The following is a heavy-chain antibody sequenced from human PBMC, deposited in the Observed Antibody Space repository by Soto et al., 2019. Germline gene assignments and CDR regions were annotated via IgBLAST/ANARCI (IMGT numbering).Heavy chain of an antibody. CDR3: ARDLGVVVQDFYYYYGMDV. J-gene: IGHJ6*02. Sequence: PGGSLRLSCAASGFTVSSNYMSWVRQAPGKGLELVSVIYSGGSTYYADSVKGRFTISRDNSKNTLYLQMNSLRAEDTAVYYCARDLGVVVQDFYYYYGMDVWGQGTTVTVSS. V-gene: IGHV3-53*01. D-gene: IGHD2-2*01. CDR1: GFTVSSNY. CDR2: IYSGGST.